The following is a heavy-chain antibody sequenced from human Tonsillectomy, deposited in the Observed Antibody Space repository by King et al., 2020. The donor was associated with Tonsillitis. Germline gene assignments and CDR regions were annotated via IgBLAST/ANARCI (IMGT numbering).Heavy chain of an antibody. CDR3: ARLDRDKYDSSGYKTSYFYGMDV. V-gene: IGHV5-51*01. CDR1: GYSFTSYW. Sequence: AQLVQSGAEVKKPGESLKISCKGSGYSFTSYWIGWVRQLPGKGLEWMGVIHPTDSDTRYSPSFQGQVTISADKSISTAYLQWGSLKASDTAMYYCARLDRDKYDSSGYKTSYFYGMDVWGQGTTVTVSS. D-gene: IGHD3-22*01. J-gene: IGHJ6*02. CDR2: IHPTDSDT.